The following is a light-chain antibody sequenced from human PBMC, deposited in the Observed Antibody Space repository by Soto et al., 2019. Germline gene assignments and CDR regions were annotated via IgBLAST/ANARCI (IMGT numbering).Light chain of an antibody. J-gene: IGKJ1*01. V-gene: IGKV3-15*01. CDR1: QSVSSN. Sequence: EIVMTQSPATLSVSPGERASLSCRAGQSVSSNLAWYQQKPVQAPRLLIYGASTRATGIPARFSGSGSGTEFTLTISSLQSEDFAVYYCQQYNNWPRTFGQGTKV. CDR3: QQYNNWPRT. CDR2: GAS.